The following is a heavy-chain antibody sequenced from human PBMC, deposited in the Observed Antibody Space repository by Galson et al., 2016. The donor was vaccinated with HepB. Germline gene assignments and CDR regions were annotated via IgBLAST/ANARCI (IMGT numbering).Heavy chain of an antibody. D-gene: IGHD5-12*01. Sequence: SETLSLTCAVYGGSFSNCYWNWIRQPPGKGLEWIGQINHSGRTNYNPSLKSRVTISLDTSKNQFSLKLTSVTASDTAVYYCARGRDIAATFSKYYYMDVWGKGSTVTVSS. CDR2: INHSGRT. V-gene: IGHV4-34*01. J-gene: IGHJ6*03. CDR3: ARGRDIAATFSKYYYMDV. CDR1: GGSFSNCY.